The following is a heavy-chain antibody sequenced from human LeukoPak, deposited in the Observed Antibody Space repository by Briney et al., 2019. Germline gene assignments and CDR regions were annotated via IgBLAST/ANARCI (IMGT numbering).Heavy chain of an antibody. D-gene: IGHD2-2*01. J-gene: IGHJ5*02. CDR1: AYSISSGYY. Sequence: SETLSLTCTVSAYSISSGYYWSWIRQPPGKGLEWIGYIYYSGSTNHNPSLKSRITISVDTSKNQFSLRLSSVTAADTAVYYCARTGPIVVVPAARRHRVWWFDPWGQGTLVTVSS. CDR2: IYYSGST. V-gene: IGHV4-61*01. CDR3: ARTGPIVVVPAARRHRVWWFDP.